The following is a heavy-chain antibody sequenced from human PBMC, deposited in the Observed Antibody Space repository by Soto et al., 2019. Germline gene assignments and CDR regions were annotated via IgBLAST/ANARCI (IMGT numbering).Heavy chain of an antibody. CDR2: ISYDGSNK. CDR1: GFTFSSYA. D-gene: IGHD6-13*01. V-gene: IGHV3-30-3*01. Sequence: QVQLVESGGGVVQPGRSLRLSCAASGFTFSSYAMHWVRQAPGKGLEWVAVISYDGSNKYYADSVKGRFTISRDNSKNTLYLQMNSLRAEDTAVYYCARDDQAAAGHFDYWGQGTLVTVSS. CDR3: ARDDQAAAGHFDY. J-gene: IGHJ4*02.